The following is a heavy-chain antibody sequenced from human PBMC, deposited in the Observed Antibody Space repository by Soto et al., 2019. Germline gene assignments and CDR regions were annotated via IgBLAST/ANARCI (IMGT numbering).Heavy chain of an antibody. CDR1: GGTFSSYA. V-gene: IGHV1-69*12. Sequence: QVQLVQSGAEVKKPGSSVKVSCKASGGTFSSYAISWVRQAPGQGLEWMGGIIPIFGTANYAQKFQGRVTITADESTSTAYMQLSSLRSEDTAVYYCAREYSSSSEGYYYGMDVWGQGTTVTVSS. CDR3: AREYSSSSEGYYYGMDV. CDR2: IIPIFGTA. J-gene: IGHJ6*02. D-gene: IGHD6-6*01.